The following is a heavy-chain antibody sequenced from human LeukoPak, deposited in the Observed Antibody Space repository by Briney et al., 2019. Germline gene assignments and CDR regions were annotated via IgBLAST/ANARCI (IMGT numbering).Heavy chain of an antibody. Sequence: SVKVSCEASVGTFSSYAISWVRQAPGQGLEWMGGIIPIFGTANYAQKFQGRVTITADKCTSTAYMELSSVRSEDTAVYYCASRGGYCSGGSCYGAFDYWGQGTLVTVSS. CDR1: VGTFSSYA. CDR2: IIPIFGTA. V-gene: IGHV1-69*06. J-gene: IGHJ4*02. D-gene: IGHD2-15*01. CDR3: ASRGGYCSGGSCYGAFDY.